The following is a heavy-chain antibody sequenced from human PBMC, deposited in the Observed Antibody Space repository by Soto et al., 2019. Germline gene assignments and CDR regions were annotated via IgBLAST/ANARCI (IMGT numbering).Heavy chain of an antibody. CDR2: IKQDGSEK. CDR1: GFTFSSYW. Sequence: PGGSLRLSCAASGFTFSSYWMSWVRQAPGKGLEWVANIKQDGSEKYYVDSVKGRFTISRDNAKNSLYLQMNSLRAEDTAVYYCARLAYCGGDCYGYGMDVWGQGTTVTVSS. CDR3: ARLAYCGGDCYGYGMDV. V-gene: IGHV3-7*05. J-gene: IGHJ6*02. D-gene: IGHD2-21*01.